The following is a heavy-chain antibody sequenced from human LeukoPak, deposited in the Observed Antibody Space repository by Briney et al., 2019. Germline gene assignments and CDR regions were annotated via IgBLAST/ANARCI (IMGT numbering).Heavy chain of an antibody. J-gene: IGHJ3*02. Sequence: GGSLRLSCAASGFTFSSYWMSWVRQAPGKGLEWVANIKQDGSEKYYVDSVKGRFTISRDNSKNTLYLQMNSLRAEDTAVYYCAKDLVGATSGPDAFDIWGQGTMVTVSS. CDR3: AKDLVGATSGPDAFDI. V-gene: IGHV3-7*05. D-gene: IGHD1-26*01. CDR2: IKQDGSEK. CDR1: GFTFSSYW.